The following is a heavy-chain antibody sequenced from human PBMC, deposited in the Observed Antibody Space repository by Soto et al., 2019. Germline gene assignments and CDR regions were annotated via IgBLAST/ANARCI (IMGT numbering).Heavy chain of an antibody. V-gene: IGHV1-69*12. CDR1: GGTFSSYA. CDR3: ARGLAAAGRNAFDI. D-gene: IGHD6-13*01. CDR2: IIPIFGTA. J-gene: IGHJ3*02. Sequence: QVQLVQSGAEVKKPGSSVKVSCKASGGTFSSYAISWVRQAPGQGLEWMGGIIPIFGTANYAQKFQGRVTXXAXEFXSTAYMELSSLRSEDTAVYYCARGLAAAGRNAFDIWGQGTMVTVSS.